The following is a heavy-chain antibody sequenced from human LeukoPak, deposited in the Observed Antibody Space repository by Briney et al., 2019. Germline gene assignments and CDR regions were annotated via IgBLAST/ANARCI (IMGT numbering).Heavy chain of an antibody. Sequence: PSETLSLTCTVSGGSISSYYWSWIRQPAGKGLEWIGRIYTSGSTNYNPSLKSRVTMSVDTSKNQFSLKLSSVTAADTAVYYCARGQWGRSGYPNSPFDYWGQGTLVTVSS. CDR3: ARGQWGRSGYPNSPFDY. V-gene: IGHV4-4*07. J-gene: IGHJ4*02. CDR1: GGSISSYY. CDR2: IYTSGST. D-gene: IGHD3-22*01.